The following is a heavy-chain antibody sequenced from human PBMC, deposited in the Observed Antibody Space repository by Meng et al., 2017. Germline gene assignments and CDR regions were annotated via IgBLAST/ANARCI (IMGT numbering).Heavy chain of an antibody. CDR1: RLPARPSGVC. D-gene: IGHD6-13*01. Sequence: HSRDTLPNPTHTLQRPCPVLRLPARPSGVCVGSSRRPPGKGVEWLALSYGKNETRYNPSLKFSPTITKDTSKTLAVLTMTNMDRVDTATYYCAHIPYSSSWYDYFQHWGQGTLVTVSS. V-gene: IGHV2-5*01. CDR2: SYGKNET. CDR3: AHIPYSSSWYDYFQH. J-gene: IGHJ1*01.